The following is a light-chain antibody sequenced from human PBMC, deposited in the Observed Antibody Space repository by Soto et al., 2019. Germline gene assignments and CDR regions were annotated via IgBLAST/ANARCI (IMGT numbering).Light chain of an antibody. CDR3: QQRQYWPPIT. Sequence: VLTQSPATLSLAPGERATLSCRASLNVNSYLAWYQQKPGQAPRLLIYDASNRAAGIPARFSGSGSGTDFTLTISSLEPEDFAIYYCQQRQYWPPITFGQGTRLEIK. CDR2: DAS. J-gene: IGKJ5*01. CDR1: LNVNSY. V-gene: IGKV3-11*01.